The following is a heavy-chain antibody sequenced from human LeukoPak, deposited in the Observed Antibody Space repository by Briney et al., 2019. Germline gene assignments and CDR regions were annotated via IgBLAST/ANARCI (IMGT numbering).Heavy chain of an antibody. V-gene: IGHV4-59*12. Sequence: SETLSLTCTVSGGSISSYYWSWIRQPPGKGLEWIGYIYYSGSTNYNPSLKSRVTISIDTSKNQFSLKLSSVTAADTAVYYCATSDGYCSSTTCYNPFDSWGQGTLVTVSS. CDR1: GGSISSYY. CDR3: ATSDGYCSSTTCYNPFDS. D-gene: IGHD2-2*02. CDR2: IYYSGST. J-gene: IGHJ4*02.